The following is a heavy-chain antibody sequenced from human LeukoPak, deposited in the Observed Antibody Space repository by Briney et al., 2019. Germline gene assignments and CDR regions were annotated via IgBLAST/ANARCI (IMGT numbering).Heavy chain of an antibody. CDR2: FNPSGSST. D-gene: IGHD1-26*01. Sequence: ASVKVSCKASGYXXTXXXXXXVXXXPXQXXEXMXIFNPSGSSTTYAQKFQGRVTMTRDTSTSIVYMALSSLGSEDTAVYYCAIAGENYYDLYYWGQGTLVTVSS. V-gene: IGHV1-46*01. CDR1: GYXXTXXX. J-gene: IGHJ4*02. CDR3: AIAGENYYDLYY.